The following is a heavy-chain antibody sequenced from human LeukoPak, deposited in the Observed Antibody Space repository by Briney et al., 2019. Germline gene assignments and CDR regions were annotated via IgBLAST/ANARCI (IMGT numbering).Heavy chain of an antibody. CDR3: ARAMYSSKPVDY. J-gene: IGHJ4*02. Sequence: PSETLSLTCTVSGGSISSYYWSWIRQPPGKGLEWIGYIYYSGSTNYNPSLKSRVTISVDTSKNQFSLKLSSVTAADTAVYYCARAMYSSKPVDYWGQGTLVTVSS. CDR2: IYYSGST. D-gene: IGHD6-13*01. CDR1: GGSISSYY. V-gene: IGHV4-59*01.